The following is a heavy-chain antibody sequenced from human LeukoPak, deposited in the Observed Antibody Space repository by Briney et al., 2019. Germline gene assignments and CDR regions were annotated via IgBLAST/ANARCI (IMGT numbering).Heavy chain of an antibody. CDR1: GYTFTSYA. Sequence: ASVKVSCKASGYTFTSYAMHWVRQAPGQRLEWMGWINAGNGNTKYSQKFQGRVTITRDTSASTAYMELSSLRSEDTAVYYCARAPVTTPWFDPWGQGTLVTVPS. CDR3: ARAPVTTPWFDP. D-gene: IGHD4-17*01. CDR2: INAGNGNT. V-gene: IGHV1-3*01. J-gene: IGHJ5*02.